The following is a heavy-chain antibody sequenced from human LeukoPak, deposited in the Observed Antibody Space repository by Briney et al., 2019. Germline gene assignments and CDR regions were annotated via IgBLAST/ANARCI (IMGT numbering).Heavy chain of an antibody. D-gene: IGHD2-15*01. CDR2: IYTSGST. CDR1: GGSISSGSYY. CDR3: ARGCSGGSCYDY. V-gene: IGHV4-61*02. J-gene: IGHJ4*02. Sequence: PSETLSLTCTVSGGSISSGSYYWSWIRQPAGKGLEWIGRIYTSGSTNYNPSLKSRVTISVDTSKKHFSLKLSSVTAADTAVYYCARGCSGGSCYDYWGQGTLVTVSS.